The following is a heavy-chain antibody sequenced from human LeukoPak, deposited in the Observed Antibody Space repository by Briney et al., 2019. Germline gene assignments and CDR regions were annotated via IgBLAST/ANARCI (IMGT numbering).Heavy chain of an antibody. CDR1: GFTFSSYA. Sequence: QPGGSLRLSCAASGFTFSSYAMSWVRQAPGKGLEWVSAISGSGGSTYYADSVKGRFTISRDNAKNSLYLQMNSLRAEDTAVYYCARGSWSSYYYGMDVWGQGTTVTVSS. V-gene: IGHV3-23*01. CDR2: ISGSGGST. CDR3: ARGSWSSYYYGMDV. D-gene: IGHD2-15*01. J-gene: IGHJ6*02.